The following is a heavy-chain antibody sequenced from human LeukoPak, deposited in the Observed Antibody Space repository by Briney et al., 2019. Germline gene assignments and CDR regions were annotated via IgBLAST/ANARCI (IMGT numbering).Heavy chain of an antibody. Sequence: ASVTVSCKASGYTFTGYYMHWVRQAPGQGLEWMGRINPNSGGTNYAQKFQGRVTMTRDTSISTAYMELSRLRSDDTAVYYCARVRVGATIWWFDPWGQGTLVTVSS. J-gene: IGHJ5*02. V-gene: IGHV1-2*06. CDR3: ARVRVGATIWWFDP. CDR2: INPNSGGT. D-gene: IGHD1-26*01. CDR1: GYTFTGYY.